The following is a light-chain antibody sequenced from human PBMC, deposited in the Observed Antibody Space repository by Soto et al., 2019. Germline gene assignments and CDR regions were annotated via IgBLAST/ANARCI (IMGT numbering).Light chain of an antibody. CDR2: DTN. J-gene: IGLJ2*01. Sequence: QSVLTQPPSVSAAPGQKVTISCSGASSNIGKNYVSWYQQLPGAAPKLVIFDTNKRPSGIPDRFSGSKSGTSAALDITALQTGDEAEYYCGTWDTSLSAVVFGGGTKLTVL. V-gene: IGLV1-51*01. CDR3: GTWDTSLSAVV. CDR1: SSNIGKNY.